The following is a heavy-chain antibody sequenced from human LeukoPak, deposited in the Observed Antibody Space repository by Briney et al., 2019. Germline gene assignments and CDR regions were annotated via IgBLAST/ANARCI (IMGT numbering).Heavy chain of an antibody. J-gene: IGHJ4*02. D-gene: IGHD3-9*01. CDR2: ISGSGGST. V-gene: IGHV3-23*01. CDR1: GFTFSSYA. CDR3: AKKGDILTGYYPYFDY. Sequence: PGGSLRLSCAASGFTFSSYATSWVRQAPGKGLEWVSAISGSGGSTYYADSVKGRFTISRDNSKNTLYLQMNSLRAEDTAVYYCAKKGDILTGYYPYFDYWGQGTLVTVSS.